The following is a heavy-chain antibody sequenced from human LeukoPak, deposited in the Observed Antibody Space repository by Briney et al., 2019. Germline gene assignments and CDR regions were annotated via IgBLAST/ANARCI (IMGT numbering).Heavy chain of an antibody. CDR1: SYSIPIGFY. CDR3: ARQVAQKGEWAFDI. V-gene: IGHV4-38-2*02. Sequence: PSETLSLTCSVSSYSIPIGFYWGWIRQSPGKGLEWIGSINLNRHTYYSPTLNSRVTISVDMSKKEFSLKLYSVTAADTAMYYCARQVAQKGEWAFDIWGQGTMVTASS. J-gene: IGHJ3*02. CDR2: INLNRHT. D-gene: IGHD5-12*01.